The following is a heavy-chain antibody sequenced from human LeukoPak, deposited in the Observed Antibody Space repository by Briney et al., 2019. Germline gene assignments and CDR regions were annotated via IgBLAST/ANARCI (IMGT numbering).Heavy chain of an antibody. D-gene: IGHD2-2*01. CDR1: GFTFSSFW. CDR3: ARGLGYCSSTSCYYSYFDY. V-gene: IGHV3-30-3*01. CDR2: ISYDGSNK. Sequence: GGSLRLSCAPSGFTFSSFWMSWVRQAPGKGLEWVAVISYDGSNKYYADSVKGRFTISRDNSKNTLYLQMNSLRAEDTAVYYCARGLGYCSSTSCYYSYFDYWGQGTLVTVSS. J-gene: IGHJ4*02.